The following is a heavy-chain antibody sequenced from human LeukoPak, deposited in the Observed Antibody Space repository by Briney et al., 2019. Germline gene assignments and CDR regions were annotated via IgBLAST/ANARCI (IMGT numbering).Heavy chain of an antibody. V-gene: IGHV1-2*02. D-gene: IGHD3-10*01. CDR3: ARPSLWFGELLLDY. Sequence: GASVKVSCKASGYTFTGYYMHWVRQAPGQGLEWMGWINPNSGGTNYAQKFQGRVTMTRDTSISTAYMELSRLRSDDTAVYYCARPSLWFGELLLDYWGQGTLVTVSS. CDR1: GYTFTGYY. CDR2: INPNSGGT. J-gene: IGHJ4*02.